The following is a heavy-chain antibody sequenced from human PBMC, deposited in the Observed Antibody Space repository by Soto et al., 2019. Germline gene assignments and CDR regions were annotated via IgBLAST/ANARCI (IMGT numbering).Heavy chain of an antibody. J-gene: IGHJ4*02. Sequence: SGPTLVNPTQTLTLTCTFSGFSLSTSGMCVSWIRQPPGKALEWLALIDWDDDKYYSTSLKTRLTISKDTSKNQVVLTMTNMDPVDTATYYCARIRGHYGGNSGDYYFDYWGQGTLVTVSS. D-gene: IGHD4-17*01. CDR1: GFSLSTSGMC. V-gene: IGHV2-70*01. CDR2: IDWDDDK. CDR3: ARIRGHYGGNSGDYYFDY.